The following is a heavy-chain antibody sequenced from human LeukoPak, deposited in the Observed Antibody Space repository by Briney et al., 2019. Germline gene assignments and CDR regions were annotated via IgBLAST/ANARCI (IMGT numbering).Heavy chain of an antibody. CDR3: ARAPSHSPYNFYYMDV. J-gene: IGHJ6*03. Sequence: PGGSLRLSCIASGFTLSDFAMNWVRQAPGKGLECVSAVSGSGGYTYYAASVAGRFTISRDNSKNTLYLQMNSLRAEDTAVYYCARAPSHSPYNFYYMDVWGKGTTVTVSS. D-gene: IGHD6-13*01. CDR1: GFTLSDFA. V-gene: IGHV3-23*01. CDR2: VSGSGGYT.